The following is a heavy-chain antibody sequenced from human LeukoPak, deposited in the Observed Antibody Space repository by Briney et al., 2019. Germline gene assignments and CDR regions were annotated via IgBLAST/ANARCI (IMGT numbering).Heavy chain of an antibody. V-gene: IGHV4-34*01. CDR1: GGSFSGYY. Sequence: PSETLSLTCAVYGGSFSGYYWSWIRQPPGKGLGWIGEINHSGSTNYNPSLKSRVTISVDTSKNQFSLKLSSVTAADTAVYYCARRQNLDYWGQGTLVTVSS. J-gene: IGHJ4*02. CDR3: ARRQNLDY. D-gene: IGHD1-14*01. CDR2: INHSGST.